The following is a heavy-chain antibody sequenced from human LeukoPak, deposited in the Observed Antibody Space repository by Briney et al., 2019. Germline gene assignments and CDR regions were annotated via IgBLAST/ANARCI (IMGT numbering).Heavy chain of an antibody. J-gene: IGHJ3*02. CDR2: IYYSGST. CDR1: GGSISSYY. V-gene: IGHV4-59*01. Sequence: SETLSLTCTVSGGSISSYYWSWIRQPPGKGLEWIGYIYYSGSTNYNPSLKSRVTISVDTSKNQFSLKLSSVTAADTAVYYCARGRAEMATNHAFDIWGQGAIVTVSS. CDR3: ARGRAEMATNHAFDI. D-gene: IGHD5-24*01.